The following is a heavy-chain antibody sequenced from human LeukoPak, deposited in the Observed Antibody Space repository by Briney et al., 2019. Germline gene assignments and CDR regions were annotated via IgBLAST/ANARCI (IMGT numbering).Heavy chain of an antibody. J-gene: IGHJ3*01. V-gene: IGHV3-23*01. D-gene: IGHD4-17*01. CDR1: GFTFSSYV. CDR3: AKNPNAYGAFDV. Sequence: PGGSLRLSCAASGFTFSSYVTTWVRQAPGKGPEWVSGISSSGGSTYYADSVKGRFTISRDNSKNTLYLQINSLRAEDTALYYCAKNPNAYGAFDVWGLGTMVTVSS. CDR2: ISSSGGST.